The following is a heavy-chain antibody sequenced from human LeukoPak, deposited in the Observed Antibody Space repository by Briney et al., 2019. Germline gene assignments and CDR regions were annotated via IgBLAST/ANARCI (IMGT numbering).Heavy chain of an antibody. CDR2: TYTSGST. J-gene: IGHJ3*02. CDR3: ARGPYYDILTGYYPPREDAFDI. CDR1: GGSISSYD. Sequence: PSETLSPTCTVSGGSISSYDWSWIRQPAGKGLEWIGRTYTSGSTNYNPSLKSRVTMSVDMSKNQFSLKLSSMIAADTAMYYCARGPYYDILTGYYPPREDAFDIWGQGTMVTVSS. D-gene: IGHD3-9*01. V-gene: IGHV4-4*07.